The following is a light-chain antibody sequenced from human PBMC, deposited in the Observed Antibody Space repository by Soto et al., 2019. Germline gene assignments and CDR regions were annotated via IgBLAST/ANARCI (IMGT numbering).Light chain of an antibody. CDR3: QKYNSARET. CDR1: QGISIY. Sequence: DIQMTQSPSSLSASVGDRVTITCRSSQGISIYLAWYQQKPGKVPKPLIYAASTLQSGVPSRFSGSGSGTDFTLTISSLQPEDVATYYCQKYNSARETFGHGTKVDIK. CDR2: AAS. V-gene: IGKV1-27*01. J-gene: IGKJ3*01.